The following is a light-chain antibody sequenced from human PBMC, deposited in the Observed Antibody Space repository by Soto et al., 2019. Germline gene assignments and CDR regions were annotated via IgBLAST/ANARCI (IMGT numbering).Light chain of an antibody. CDR2: GNN. CDR1: GATSD. V-gene: IGLV1-40*01. Sequence: QSVLTQPPSVSGAPGQRVTISCIGATSDVHWYQHLPGTAPKLLIYGNNNRPSGVPDRFSGSKSGTSASLAITGLQAEDEADYYCQSFDNSLIALHVFGTGTKLTVL. CDR3: QSFDNSLIALHV. J-gene: IGLJ1*01.